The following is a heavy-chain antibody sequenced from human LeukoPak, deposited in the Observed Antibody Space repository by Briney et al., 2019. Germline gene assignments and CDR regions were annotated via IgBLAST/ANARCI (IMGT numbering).Heavy chain of an antibody. CDR2: ISNNGGYT. CDR1: GFTFSSSA. D-gene: IGHD5-18*01. CDR3: AKDRYSYAFEYSDS. V-gene: IGHV3-23*01. Sequence: GGSLRLSCAASGFTFSSSAMSWVRQAPGKGLEWVSAISNNGGYTYYADSVQGRFTISRDNSKNTLSLQVSSLRTEDTAVYYCAKDRYSYAFEYSDSWGQGTLVTVSS. J-gene: IGHJ4*02.